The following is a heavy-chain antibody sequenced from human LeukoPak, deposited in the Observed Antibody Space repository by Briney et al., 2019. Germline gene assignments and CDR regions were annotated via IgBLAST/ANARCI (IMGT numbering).Heavy chain of an antibody. J-gene: IGHJ5*02. V-gene: IGHV4-39*07. Sequence: PSETLSLTCTVSGGSISSSSYYWGWIRQPPGKGLEWIGSIYYSGSTYYNPSLKSRVTISVDTSKNQFSLKLSSVTAADTAVYYCAREYTTDYYDSSGPLGPWGQGTLVTVSS. D-gene: IGHD3-22*01. CDR1: GGSISSSSYY. CDR2: IYYSGST. CDR3: AREYTTDYYDSSGPLGP.